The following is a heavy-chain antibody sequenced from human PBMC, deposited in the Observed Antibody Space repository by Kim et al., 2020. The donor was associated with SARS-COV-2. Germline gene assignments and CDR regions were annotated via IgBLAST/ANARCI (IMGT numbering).Heavy chain of an antibody. CDR1: GGSFSGYY. D-gene: IGHD3-22*01. J-gene: IGHJ6*01. CDR3: ARGLKGIAMIVVVRPYYY. Sequence: SETLSLTCAVYGGSFSGYYWSWIRQPPGKGLEWIGELNHSGSTNYNPSLKSRVTISVDTSKNQFFLMLSSVTAADTAAYYCARGLKGIAMIVVVRPYYY. CDR2: LNHSGST. V-gene: IGHV4-34*01.